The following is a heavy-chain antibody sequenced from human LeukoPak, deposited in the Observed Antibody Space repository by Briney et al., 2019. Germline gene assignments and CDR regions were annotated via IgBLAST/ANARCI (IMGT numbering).Heavy chain of an antibody. V-gene: IGHV3-13*05. CDR3: AASFGDYVNWFDP. CDR2: IGTAGDP. CDR1: GFTFSSYD. Sequence: HPWGSLRLSCAASGFTFSSYDMHWVRQATGKGLEWVSAIGTAGDPYYPGSVKGRFTISRENAKNSLYLQMNSLRAEDTALYHCAASFGDYVNWFDPWGQGTLVTVSS. D-gene: IGHD4-17*01. J-gene: IGHJ5*02.